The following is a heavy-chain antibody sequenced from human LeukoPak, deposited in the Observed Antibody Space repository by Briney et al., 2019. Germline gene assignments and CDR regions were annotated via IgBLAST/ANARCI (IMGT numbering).Heavy chain of an antibody. CDR3: ARDGAAAGSYYYYGMDV. V-gene: IGHV3-53*01. J-gene: IGHJ6*02. CDR1: GFTVSSNY. Sequence: GGSLRLSCAASGFTVSSNYMSWVRQAPGKGLEWVSVIYSGGSTYYADSVKGRFTISRDNSKNTLYLQMNSLRAEDTAVYYCARDGAAAGSYYYYGMDVWGQGTTVTVSS. D-gene: IGHD6-13*01. CDR2: IYSGGST.